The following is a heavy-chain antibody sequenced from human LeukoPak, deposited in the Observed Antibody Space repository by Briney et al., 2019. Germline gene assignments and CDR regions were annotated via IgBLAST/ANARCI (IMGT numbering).Heavy chain of an antibody. V-gene: IGHV3-23*01. CDR2: ISGSGGST. Sequence: PGGSLRLSCAASGFTFSSYAMRRVRQAPGNGLESVSAISGSGGSTYYADSVKGRFTISRDNSKNTLYLQMNSLRAEDTAVYYCAKGVDYYYGMDVWGQGTTVTVSS. CDR1: GFTFSSYA. J-gene: IGHJ6*02. D-gene: IGHD5-12*01. CDR3: AKGVDYYYGMDV.